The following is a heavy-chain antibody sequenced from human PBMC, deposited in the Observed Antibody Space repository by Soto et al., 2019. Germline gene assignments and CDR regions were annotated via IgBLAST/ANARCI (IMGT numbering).Heavy chain of an antibody. CDR1: GFTFSSYA. Sequence: PGGSLRLSCAASGFTFSSYAMSWVRQAPGKGLEWVSAISGSGGSTYYADSVKGRFTISRDDSKNTLYLQMNSLRAEDTAVYYCAKSEAYSSSLALDAFDIWGQGTMVTVSS. J-gene: IGHJ3*02. CDR3: AKSEAYSSSLALDAFDI. CDR2: ISGSGGST. D-gene: IGHD6-6*01. V-gene: IGHV3-23*01.